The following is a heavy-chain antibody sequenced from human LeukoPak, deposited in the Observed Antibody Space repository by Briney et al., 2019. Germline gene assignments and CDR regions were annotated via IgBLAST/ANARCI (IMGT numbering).Heavy chain of an antibody. Sequence: ASVKVSCKASGYTFTGYYMHWVRQAPGQGLEWMGWINPNSGGTNYAQKFQGRVTMTRDTSISTAYMELSRLRSDDTAVYYYARDRDYVWGSYRHHFDYWGQGTLVTVSS. CDR3: ARDRDYVWGSYRHHFDY. CDR1: GYTFTGYY. V-gene: IGHV1-2*02. CDR2: INPNSGGT. J-gene: IGHJ4*02. D-gene: IGHD3-16*02.